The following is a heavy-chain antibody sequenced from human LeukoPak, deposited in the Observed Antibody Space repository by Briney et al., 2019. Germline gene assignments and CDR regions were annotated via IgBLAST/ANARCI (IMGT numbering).Heavy chain of an antibody. V-gene: IGHV3-7*03. CDR3: ASGRVTAVY. Sequence: GGSLRLSCAASGFTFSSSLMTWVRQAPGKGLEWVASVNQDGGEKNYVDSVKGRFTISRDNAKNSLYLQMNSLRTEDTAVYYCASGRVTAVYWGQGTLVTVSP. CDR2: VNQDGGEK. D-gene: IGHD2-21*02. CDR1: GFTFSSSL. J-gene: IGHJ4*02.